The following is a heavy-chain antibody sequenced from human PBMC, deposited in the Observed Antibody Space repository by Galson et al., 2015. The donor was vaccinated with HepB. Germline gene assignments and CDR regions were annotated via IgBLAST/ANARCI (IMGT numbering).Heavy chain of an antibody. D-gene: IGHD5-24*01. CDR1: GYSFSIYT. CDR3: ARGGQWPQFYYFDY. Sequence: SVKVSCKASGYSFSIYTIHWVRQAPGHRPEWMGRVNADNGNTRYSQKFQDRVTLTRDTSATTAYMELSSLEFEDTAVYYCARGGQWPQFYYFDYWGQGTLVTVSS. CDR2: VNADNGNT. J-gene: IGHJ4*02. V-gene: IGHV1-3*01.